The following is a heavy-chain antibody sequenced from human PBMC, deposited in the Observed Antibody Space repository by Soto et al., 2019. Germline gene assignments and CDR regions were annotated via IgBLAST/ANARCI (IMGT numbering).Heavy chain of an antibody. CDR3: ARQGIGQWLAANRP. CDR2: IYYSGST. Sequence: QLQLQESGPGLVKPSETLSLTCTVSGGSISSSSYYWGWIRQPPGKGLEWIGSIYYSGSTYYNPSLKSRVTISVDTSKNQFSLKLSSVTAADTAVYYCARQGIGQWLAANRPWGQGTLVTVSS. CDR1: GGSISSSSYY. J-gene: IGHJ5*02. V-gene: IGHV4-39*01. D-gene: IGHD6-19*01.